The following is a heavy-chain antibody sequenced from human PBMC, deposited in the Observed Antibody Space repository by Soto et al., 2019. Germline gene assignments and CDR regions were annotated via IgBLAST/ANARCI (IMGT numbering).Heavy chain of an antibody. CDR1: GGSISSSSYY. CDR2: NYYSRCT. D-gene: IGHD2-15*01. V-gene: IGHV4-39*01. J-gene: IGHJ3*01. CDR3: AKDPPGYCSGCSCTRIGAFDL. Sequence: QLQLQESAPGLVKPSATLSLTGTVSGGSISSSSYYWGWIRLPPGKALAGIGSNYYSRCTYYNPSLTSRVTKSVDTSKIQFSLKLSSGIAADTAVYYCAKDPPGYCSGCSCTRIGAFDLRGQGRMVTVS.